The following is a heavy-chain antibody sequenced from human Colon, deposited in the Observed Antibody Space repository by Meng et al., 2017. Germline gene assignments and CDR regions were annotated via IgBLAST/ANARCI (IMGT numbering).Heavy chain of an antibody. CDR3: AGGPWELDY. Sequence: VRLPEPGPGLVWPSGSRSLTFTVSGGVASSCSNDWSWIRQPPGKGLEWIGYIDYSRSINYYPSIKSRVTMSVDTSKNQFSLNLSSVTAADTAVYYCAGGPWELDYWGQGTLVTVSS. V-gene: IGHV4-61*01. CDR1: GGVASSCSND. CDR2: IDYSRSI. D-gene: IGHD1-26*01. J-gene: IGHJ4*02.